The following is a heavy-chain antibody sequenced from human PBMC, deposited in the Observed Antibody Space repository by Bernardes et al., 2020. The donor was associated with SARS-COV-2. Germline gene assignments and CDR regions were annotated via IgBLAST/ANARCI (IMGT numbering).Heavy chain of an antibody. J-gene: IGHJ4*01. CDR1: GGSISNSY. Sequence: SETLSLTCSVSGGSISNSYWNWIRQPPGKGLEWIGYVYHIGTTSYNPSLKGRVTISRDTSKSQFSLTLRSVTAADTALYYCARDPGLFFTGSFDSWGHGTLVTGSS. CDR2: VYHIGTT. V-gene: IGHV4-59*13. CDR3: ARDPGLFFTGSFDS.